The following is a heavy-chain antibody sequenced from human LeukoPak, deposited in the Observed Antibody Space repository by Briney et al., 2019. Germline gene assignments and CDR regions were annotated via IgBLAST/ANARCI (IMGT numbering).Heavy chain of an antibody. J-gene: IGHJ3*02. Sequence: SETLSLTYTVSGGSISSYYWSWIRQPPGKGLEWIGYIYYSGSTNYNPSLKSRVTISVDTSKNQFSLKLSSVTAADTAVYYCARGRAHYDFWSGYVRNAFDIWGQGTMVTVSS. V-gene: IGHV4-59*01. D-gene: IGHD3-3*01. CDR1: GGSISSYY. CDR3: ARGRAHYDFWSGYVRNAFDI. CDR2: IYYSGST.